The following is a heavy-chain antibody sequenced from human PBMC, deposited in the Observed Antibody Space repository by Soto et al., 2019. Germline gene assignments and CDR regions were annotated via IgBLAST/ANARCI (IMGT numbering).Heavy chain of an antibody. CDR3: ASGGSDTGGGAFDI. J-gene: IGHJ3*02. CDR2: MNPNSGNT. V-gene: IGHV1-8*01. Sequence: GASVKVSCKASGYTFTSYDINWVRQATGQGLEWMGWMNPNSGNTGYAQKFQGRVTMTGNTSISTAYMELSSLRSEDTAVYYCASGGSDTGGGAFDIWGQGTMVTVSS. D-gene: IGHD1-26*01. CDR1: GYTFTSYD.